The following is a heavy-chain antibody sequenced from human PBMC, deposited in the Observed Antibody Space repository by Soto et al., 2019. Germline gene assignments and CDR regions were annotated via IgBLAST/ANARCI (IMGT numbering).Heavy chain of an antibody. V-gene: IGHV2-26*01. D-gene: IGHD2-2*01. Sequence: QVTLKESGPVLVKPTETLTLTCTVSGFSLSNARMGVSWIRQPPGKALEWLAHIFSNDEKSYSTSLKSRLTISKDTSKIQVVRTMTNMDPVDTATYYCARFTYALGGDCSSTSCYALGRNSYYYYYGMNVWGQGTTVTVSS. J-gene: IGHJ6*02. CDR2: IFSNDEK. CDR3: ARFTYALGGDCSSTSCYALGRNSYYYYYGMNV. CDR1: GFSLSNARMG.